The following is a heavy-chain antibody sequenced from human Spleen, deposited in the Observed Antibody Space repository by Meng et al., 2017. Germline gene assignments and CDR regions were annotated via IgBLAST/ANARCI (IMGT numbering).Heavy chain of an antibody. V-gene: IGHV1-18*01. CDR2: ISAYNGNT. CDR1: GYTLTSYG. J-gene: IGHJ6*02. CDR3: AREFGEYDYYYGMDV. D-gene: IGHD3-16*01. Sequence: ASAKVSCKASGYTLTSYGISWVRQAPGQGLEWMGWISAYNGNTNYAQKLQGRVTMTTDTSTSTAYMELRSLRSDDTAVYYCAREFGEYDYYYGMDVWGQGTTVTVSS.